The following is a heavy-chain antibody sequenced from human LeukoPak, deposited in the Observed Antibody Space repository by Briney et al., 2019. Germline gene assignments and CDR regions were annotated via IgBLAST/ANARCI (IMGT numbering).Heavy chain of an antibody. D-gene: IGHD3-10*01. CDR1: GFTFSSYW. CDR3: ARDWVGYYGSGSSDY. J-gene: IGHJ4*02. Sequence: GGSLRLSCAASGFTFSSYWMHWVRQAPGKGLVWVSHINSDGSSTSYADSVKGRFTISRDNAKNTLYLQMNSLRAEDTAVYYCARDWVGYYGSGSSDYWGQGTLVTVSS. CDR2: INSDGSST. V-gene: IGHV3-74*01.